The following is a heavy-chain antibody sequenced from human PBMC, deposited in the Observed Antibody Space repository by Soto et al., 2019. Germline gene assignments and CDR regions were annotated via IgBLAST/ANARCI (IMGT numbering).Heavy chain of an antibody. J-gene: IGHJ6*02. V-gene: IGHV3-21*01. D-gene: IGHD3-22*01. Sequence: LRLSCAASGFTFSSYSMNWVRQAPGEGLEWVSSISSSSSYIYYADSVKGRFTISRDNAKNSLYLQMNSLRAEDTAVYYCAREPFSGSILQSDGMDVCGQGTTFTV. CDR1: GFTFSSYS. CDR2: ISSSSSYI. CDR3: AREPFSGSILQSDGMDV.